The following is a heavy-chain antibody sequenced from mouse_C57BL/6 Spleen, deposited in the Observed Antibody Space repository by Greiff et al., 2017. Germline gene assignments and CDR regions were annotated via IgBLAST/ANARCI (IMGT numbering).Heavy chain of an antibody. CDR1: GFSLTSYG. D-gene: IGHD2-4*01. CDR3: AGYYDYGYAMDY. Sequence: VKLVESGPGLVQPSQSLSITCTVSGFSLTSYGVHWVRQSPGKGLEWLGVIWSGGSTDYNAAFISRLSISKDNSKSQVFFKMNSLQADDTAIYYCAGYYDYGYAMDYWGQGTSVTVSS. J-gene: IGHJ4*01. V-gene: IGHV2-2*01. CDR2: IWSGGST.